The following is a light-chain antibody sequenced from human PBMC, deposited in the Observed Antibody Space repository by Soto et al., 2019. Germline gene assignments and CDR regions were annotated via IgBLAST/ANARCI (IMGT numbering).Light chain of an antibody. J-gene: IGKJ1*01. Sequence: EIGLTQSPATLSSFPGDRVTLSFRASQAVNTRLAWYQHKPGQAPRLLIYLTSNRAAGIPARFSGSGSGADFTLTISDVEPEDFAVYYCHQRQSWPRTLGQGTKVDIK. CDR3: HQRQSWPRT. V-gene: IGKV3-11*01. CDR1: QAVNTR. CDR2: LTS.